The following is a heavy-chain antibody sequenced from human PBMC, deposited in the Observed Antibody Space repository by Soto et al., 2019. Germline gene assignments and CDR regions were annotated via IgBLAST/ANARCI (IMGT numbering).Heavy chain of an antibody. D-gene: IGHD2-15*01. J-gene: IGHJ5*02. V-gene: IGHV4-30-4*01. CDR2: IYYSGST. CDR3: ARELLGLDCSGGSCYGDWFDP. CDR1: GGSISSGDYY. Sequence: SETLSLTCTVSGGSISSGDYYWRWIRQPPGKGLEWIGYIYYSGSTYYNPSLKSRVTISVDTSKNQFSLKLSSVTAADTAVYYCARELLGLDCSGGSCYGDWFDPWGQGTLVTVS.